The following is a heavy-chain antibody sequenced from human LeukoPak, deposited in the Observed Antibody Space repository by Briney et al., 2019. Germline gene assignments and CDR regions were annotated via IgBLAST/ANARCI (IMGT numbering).Heavy chain of an antibody. CDR1: GYTFTGYY. CDR3: ARDRGGRYGSGSDAFDI. D-gene: IGHD3-10*01. CDR2: INPNSGGT. J-gene: IGHJ3*02. V-gene: IGHV1-2*02. Sequence: ASVKVSCKASGYTFTGYYMHWVRQAPGQGLEWMGWINPNSGGTNYAQKFQDRVTVTRDTSISTAYMELRSLRSDDTAVYYCARDRGGRYGSGSDAFDIWGQGTMVTVSS.